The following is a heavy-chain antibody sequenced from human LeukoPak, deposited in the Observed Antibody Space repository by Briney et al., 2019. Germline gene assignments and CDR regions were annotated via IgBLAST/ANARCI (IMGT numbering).Heavy chain of an antibody. Sequence: SETLSLTCTVSGSSISSSNWWGWIRQPPGKGLEWIGYIYHSGSTYYNPSLKSRVTISVDRSKNQFSLKLSSVTAADTAVYYCARDEGGGYFDLWGRGTLVTVSS. CDR3: ARDEGGGYFDL. J-gene: IGHJ2*01. D-gene: IGHD4-23*01. CDR2: IYHSGST. CDR1: GSSISSSNW. V-gene: IGHV4-28*03.